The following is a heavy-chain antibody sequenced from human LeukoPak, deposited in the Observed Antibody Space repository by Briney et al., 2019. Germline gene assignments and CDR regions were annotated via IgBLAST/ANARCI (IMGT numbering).Heavy chain of an antibody. CDR2: INPNSGGT. Sequence: ASVKVSFKASGGTFSSYAISWVRQAPGQGLEWMGWINPNSGGTNYAQKFQGRVTMTRDTSISTAYMELSRLRSDDTAVYYCARGDLEYSSSSDYYYYYGMDVWGQGTTVTVSS. D-gene: IGHD6-6*01. CDR1: GGTFSSYA. V-gene: IGHV1-2*02. CDR3: ARGDLEYSSSSDYYYYYGMDV. J-gene: IGHJ6*02.